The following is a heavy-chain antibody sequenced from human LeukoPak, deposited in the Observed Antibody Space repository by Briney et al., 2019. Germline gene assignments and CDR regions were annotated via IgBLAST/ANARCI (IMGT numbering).Heavy chain of an antibody. J-gene: IGHJ4*02. Sequence: PGGSLRLSCAPSGFTFSSYSMNWVRQAPGKGLEWISSINSSSSYIYYADSVKGRFTISRDNAKNSLYLQMNSLRAKDTAVYYCARGLTYYYDSSGYLDLDYWGQGTVVTVSS. CDR2: INSSSSYI. V-gene: IGHV3-21*01. D-gene: IGHD3-22*01. CDR1: GFTFSSYS. CDR3: ARGLTYYYDSSGYLDLDY.